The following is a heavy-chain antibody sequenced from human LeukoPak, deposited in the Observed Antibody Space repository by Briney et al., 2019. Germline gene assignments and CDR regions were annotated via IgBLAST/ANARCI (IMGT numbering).Heavy chain of an antibody. CDR3: ARSGREATEIDY. J-gene: IGHJ4*02. D-gene: IGHD1-1*01. Sequence: PSGGSLRLSCAASGFTFDRYAMSWVRQAPGKGLEWLSYINGRGTYIDYAESLKGRITISRDNAQNSLYLQMNSLRVEDTAVYYCARSGREATEIDYWGQGTLVTVSS. CDR1: GFTFDRYA. CDR2: INGRGTYI. V-gene: IGHV3-48*01.